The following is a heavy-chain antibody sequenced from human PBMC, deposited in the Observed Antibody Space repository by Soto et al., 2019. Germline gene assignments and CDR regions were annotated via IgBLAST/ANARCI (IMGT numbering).Heavy chain of an antibody. J-gene: IGHJ4*02. CDR3: ARHLDFWSGYYNY. V-gene: IGHV4-39*01. Sequence: QLQLQESGPGLVKPSETLSLTCTVSGGSISSSSYYWGWIRQPPGKGLEWIGSIYYSGSTYYNPSLKRRVTISVDTSKNQFSLKLSSVTAADTAVYYCARHLDFWSGYYNYWGQGTLVTVSS. D-gene: IGHD3-3*01. CDR2: IYYSGST. CDR1: GGSISSSSYY.